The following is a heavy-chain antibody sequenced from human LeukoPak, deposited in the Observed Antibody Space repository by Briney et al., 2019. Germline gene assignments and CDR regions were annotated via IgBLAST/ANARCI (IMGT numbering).Heavy chain of an antibody. V-gene: IGHV4-39*07. CDR1: GGSISSASYY. CDR2: INHSGST. J-gene: IGHJ2*01. Sequence: SQTLSLTCTVSGGSISSASYYWSWIRQPPGKGLEWIGEINHSGSTNYNPSLKSRVTISVDTSKNQFSLKLSSVTAADTAVYYCARGPVWVVAADWYFDLWGRGTLVTVSS. D-gene: IGHD3-16*01. CDR3: ARGPVWVVAADWYFDL.